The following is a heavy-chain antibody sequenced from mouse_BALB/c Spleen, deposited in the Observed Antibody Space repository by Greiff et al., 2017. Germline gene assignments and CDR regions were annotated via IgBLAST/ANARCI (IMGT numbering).Heavy chain of an antibody. D-gene: IGHD2-1*01. V-gene: IGHV5-9*03. Sequence: EVKLEESGGGLVKPGGSLKLSCAASGFTFSSYTMSWVRQTPEKRLEWVATISSGGGNTYYPDSVKGRFTISRDNAKNNLYLQMSSLRSEDTALYYCAGGNYVENAMDYWGQGTSVTVSS. CDR3: AGGNYVENAMDY. J-gene: IGHJ4*01. CDR2: ISSGGGNT. CDR1: GFTFSSYT.